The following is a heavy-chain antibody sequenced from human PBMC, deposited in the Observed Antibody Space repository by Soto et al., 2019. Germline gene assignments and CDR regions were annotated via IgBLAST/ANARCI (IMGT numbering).Heavy chain of an antibody. V-gene: IGHV3-23*01. Sequence: GGSLRLSCVASGFTFSSYAMSWVRQAPGKGLEWVSAISGGGGTACYADSVKGRFTISRDNSKNTLYLQVTSLRAEDTAVYYCAKLDCSSTTCYTGGSWFDPWGQGTLVTVSS. J-gene: IGHJ5*02. D-gene: IGHD2-2*02. CDR3: AKLDCSSTTCYTGGSWFDP. CDR1: GFTFSSYA. CDR2: ISGGGGTA.